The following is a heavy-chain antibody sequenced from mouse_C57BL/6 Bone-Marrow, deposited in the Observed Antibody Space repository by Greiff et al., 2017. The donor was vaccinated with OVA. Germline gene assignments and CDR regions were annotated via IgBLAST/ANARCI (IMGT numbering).Heavy chain of an antibody. CDR2: IDPETGGT. CDR1: GYTFTDYE. CDR3: TRSSPLLRYPHWYFDV. D-gene: IGHD1-1*01. V-gene: IGHV1-15*01. J-gene: IGHJ1*03. Sequence: QVQLKESGAELVRPGASVTLSCKASGYTFTDYEMPWVKQTPVHGLEWIGAIDPETGGTAYNQKFKGKAILTADKSSSTAYMELRSLTSEDSAVYYCTRSSPLLRYPHWYFDVWGTGTTVTVSS.